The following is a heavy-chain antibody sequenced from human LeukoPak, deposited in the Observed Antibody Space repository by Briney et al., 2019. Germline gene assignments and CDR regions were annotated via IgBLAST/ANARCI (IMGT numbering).Heavy chain of an antibody. CDR2: IYYSGST. CDR3: ARMNVDIVATMVFDY. V-gene: IGHV4-59*01. J-gene: IGHJ4*02. CDR1: GGSISSYY. Sequence: SETLSLTCTVSGGSISSYYWSWIRQPPGKGLEWIGYIYYSGSTNYNPSLKSRVTISVDTSKNQFSLKLSSVTAADTAVYYCARMNVDIVATMVFDYWGQGTLVTVFS. D-gene: IGHD5-12*01.